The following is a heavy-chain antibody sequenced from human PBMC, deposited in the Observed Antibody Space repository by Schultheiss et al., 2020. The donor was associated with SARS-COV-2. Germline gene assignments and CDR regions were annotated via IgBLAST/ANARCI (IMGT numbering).Heavy chain of an antibody. CDR1: GFTVSSNY. Sequence: GESLKISCAASGFTVSSNYMSWVRQAPGKGLEWVSAISGSSGSTIYYADSVKGRFTISRDNAKNSLYLQMNSLRAEDTAVYYCAKVHMGGLAFDYWGQGTLVTVSS. CDR3: AKVHMGGLAFDY. J-gene: IGHJ4*02. CDR2: ISGSSGSTI. D-gene: IGHD3-16*01. V-gene: IGHV3-11*01.